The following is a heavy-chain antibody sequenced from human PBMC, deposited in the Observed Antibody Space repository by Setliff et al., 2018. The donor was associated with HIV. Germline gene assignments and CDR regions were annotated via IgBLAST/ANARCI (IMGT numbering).Heavy chain of an antibody. CDR2: ISISSNYI. CDR3: ASARIPTGGTSTSFDY. V-gene: IGHV3-21*01. J-gene: IGHJ4*02. CDR1: GFSLSTSS. D-gene: IGHD1-1*01. Sequence: GGSLRLSCVASGFSLSTSSMNWVRQAPGKGPEWISYISISSNYIYYADSVKGRFTISRDNSNNTLYLQLNSLRPEDTAVYYCASARIPTGGTSTSFDYWGQGTLVTVSS.